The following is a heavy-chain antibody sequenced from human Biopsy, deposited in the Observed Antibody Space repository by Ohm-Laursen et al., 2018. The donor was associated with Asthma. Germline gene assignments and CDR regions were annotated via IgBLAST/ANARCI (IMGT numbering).Heavy chain of an antibody. J-gene: IGHJ6*02. D-gene: IGHD6-19*01. CDR1: GGTFSNFA. CDR3: ARCQVGYSSGWSLLLKKIYYSGMDV. V-gene: IGHV1-69*01. Sequence: SSVKPSCKAPGGTFSNFAISWVRQAPGQGLEWLGGIMTVFGTTNYAQKFQGRVTITADESTSTAYMEVTSLRSEDTAIYYCARCQVGYSSGWSLLLKKIYYSGMDVWGQGTAVTVSS. CDR2: IMTVFGTT.